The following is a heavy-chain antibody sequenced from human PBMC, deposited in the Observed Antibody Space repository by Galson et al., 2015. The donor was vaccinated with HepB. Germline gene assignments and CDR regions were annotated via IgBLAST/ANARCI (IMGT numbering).Heavy chain of an antibody. D-gene: IGHD6-19*01. CDR1: GFSLSTSGVS. CDR3: AHSGDTYSSGWYPNQGFDP. CDR2: IYWDDDK. J-gene: IGHJ5*02. V-gene: IGHV2-5*02. Sequence: PALVKPTQTLTLTCTFSGFSLSTSGVSVGWIRQPPGKALEWLALIYWDDDKRYSPSLKSRLTITKDTSKNQVVLTMTNMDPVDTATYYCAHSGDTYSSGWYPNQGFDPWGQGTLVTVSS.